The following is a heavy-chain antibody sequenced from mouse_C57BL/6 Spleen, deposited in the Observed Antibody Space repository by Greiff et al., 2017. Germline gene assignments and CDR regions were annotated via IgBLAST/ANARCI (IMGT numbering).Heavy chain of an antibody. CDR2: IYPRSGNT. V-gene: IGHV1-81*01. CDR3: ARGGSPGTPYAMEY. CDR1: GYTFTSYG. J-gene: IGHJ4*01. Sequence: QVQLQQSGAELARPGASVKLSCKASGYTFTSYGISWVKQRTGQGLEWIGEIYPRSGNTYYNAKFKGKATLTADKSSSTAYMELRSLTSEDSAGDFCARGGSPGTPYAMEYGGQGTSVTVAS. D-gene: IGHD4-1*01.